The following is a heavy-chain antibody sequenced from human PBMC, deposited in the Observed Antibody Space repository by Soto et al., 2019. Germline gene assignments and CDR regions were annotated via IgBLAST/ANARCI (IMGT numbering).Heavy chain of an antibody. J-gene: IGHJ4*02. CDR2: IKSKTDGGTT. CDR1: SVSNAW. CDR3: TTAAGGY. D-gene: IGHD3-10*01. Sequence: SVSNAWMNWVRQAPGKGLEWVSRIKSKTDGGTTDYAAPVKGRFTISRDDSKNTLYLQMNSLKTEDTAVYYCTTAAGGYWGQGTLVTVSS. V-gene: IGHV3-15*07.